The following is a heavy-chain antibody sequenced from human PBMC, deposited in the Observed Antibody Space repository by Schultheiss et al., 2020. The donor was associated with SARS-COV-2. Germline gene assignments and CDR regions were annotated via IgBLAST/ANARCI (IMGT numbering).Heavy chain of an antibody. J-gene: IGHJ6*03. CDR2: IYYSGST. Sequence: SETLSLTCTVSGGSISSGGYYWSWIRQHPGKGLEWIGYIYYSGSTNYNPSLKSRVTMSVDTSKNQFSLKLSSVTAADTAVYYCAKDGLRRYCSGGSCYYYYMDVWGKGTTVTVSS. CDR3: AKDGLRRYCSGGSCYYYYMDV. D-gene: IGHD2-15*01. CDR1: GGSISSGGYY. V-gene: IGHV4-61*08.